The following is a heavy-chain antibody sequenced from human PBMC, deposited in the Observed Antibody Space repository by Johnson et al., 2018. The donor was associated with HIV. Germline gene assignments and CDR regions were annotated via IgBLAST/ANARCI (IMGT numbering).Heavy chain of an antibody. CDR3: ASADVFDI. Sequence: QVQLVESGGGVVQPGRSLRLSCAASGFTFSSYGMHWVRQAPGKGLQWVAAIWYDGSNKYYADSVKGRFTISRDNSKNTLYLQMNSLRVEDTAVYYCASADVFDIWGQGTVVTVSS. CDR2: IWYDGSNK. CDR1: GFTFSSYG. J-gene: IGHJ3*02. V-gene: IGHV3-33*01.